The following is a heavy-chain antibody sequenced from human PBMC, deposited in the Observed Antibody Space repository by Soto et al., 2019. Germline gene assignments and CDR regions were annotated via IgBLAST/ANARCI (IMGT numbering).Heavy chain of an antibody. CDR3: AKNGQPPYYYYGMDV. CDR1: GYTFSRYG. V-gene: IGHV1-18*01. D-gene: IGHD2-8*01. J-gene: IGHJ6*02. Sequence: QGQLVQSGPEVKKSGASVKVSCKASGYTFSRYGISWVRQAPGQGLEWMGWISGYNGDTKYAQEVQGRVTMTIDTSTYTAYMELRSLTSDDTAIYYCAKNGQPPYYYYGMDVCGQGTTVTVSS. CDR2: ISGYNGDT.